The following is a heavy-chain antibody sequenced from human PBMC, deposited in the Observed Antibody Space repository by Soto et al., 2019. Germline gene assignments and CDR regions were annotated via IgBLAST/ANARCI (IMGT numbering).Heavy chain of an antibody. D-gene: IGHD4-17*01. Sequence: WAPHAPGKGLEWVSYISSSSSTIYYADSVKGRFTISRDNAKNSLYLQMNSLRAEDTAVYYCARGNDYGVFDYWGQGTLFTVSS. V-gene: IGHV3-48*01. CDR3: ARGNDYGVFDY. CDR2: ISSSSSTI. J-gene: IGHJ4*02.